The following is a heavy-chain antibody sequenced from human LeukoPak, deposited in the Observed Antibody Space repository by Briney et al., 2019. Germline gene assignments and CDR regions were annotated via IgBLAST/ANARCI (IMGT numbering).Heavy chain of an antibody. Sequence: ASVKVSCKASGYTFTGYYMNWVRQAPGQGLEWMGWINSGSGFTKYAQKFQGRVTMTRDTSITTVYMDLTRLTSDDTAVYYCARNFDTEGFDPWGQGTLLRVSS. D-gene: IGHD3-9*01. V-gene: IGHV1-2*02. CDR2: INSGSGFT. CDR1: GYTFTGYY. CDR3: ARNFDTEGFDP. J-gene: IGHJ5*02.